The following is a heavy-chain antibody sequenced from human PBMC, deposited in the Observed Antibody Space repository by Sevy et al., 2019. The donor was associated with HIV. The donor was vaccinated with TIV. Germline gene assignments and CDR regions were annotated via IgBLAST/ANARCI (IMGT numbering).Heavy chain of an antibody. V-gene: IGHV3-21*01. J-gene: IGHJ3*02. CDR1: GFTFSSYS. Sequence: LGGSLRLSCAASGFTFSSYSMNWVRQAPGKGLEWVSSISSSSSYIYYADSVKGRFTISRDNAKNSLYLQMNSLRAEDTAVYYCARAEGSVVVVAATPAAFDIWGQGTMVTVSS. CDR2: ISSSSSYI. D-gene: IGHD2-15*01. CDR3: ARAEGSVVVVAATPAAFDI.